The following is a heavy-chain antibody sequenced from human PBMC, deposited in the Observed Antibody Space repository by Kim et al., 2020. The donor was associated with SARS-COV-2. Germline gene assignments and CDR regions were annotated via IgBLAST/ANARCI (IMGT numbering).Heavy chain of an antibody. CDR2: INHSGST. Sequence: SETLSLTCAVYGGSFSGYYWSWIRQPPGKGLEWIGEINHSGSTNYNPSLKSRVTISVDTSKNQFSLKLSSVTAADTAVYYCARGLYSGSYYSPGRYYYYGMDVWGQGTTVTDSS. CDR1: GGSFSGYY. V-gene: IGHV4-34*01. CDR3: ARGLYSGSYYSPGRYYYYGMDV. J-gene: IGHJ6*02. D-gene: IGHD1-26*01.